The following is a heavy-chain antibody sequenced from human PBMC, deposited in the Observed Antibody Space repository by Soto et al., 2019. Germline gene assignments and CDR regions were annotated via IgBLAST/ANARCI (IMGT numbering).Heavy chain of an antibody. V-gene: IGHV4-61*01. CDR3: ARAPKYYYDSSGNWFDP. CDR1: GGSVSGGSYY. J-gene: IGHJ5*02. D-gene: IGHD3-22*01. CDR2: IYYSGST. Sequence: SETLSLTCTVSGGSVSGGSYYWSWIRQAPGKGLEWIGYIYYSGSTNYNPSLKSRVTISVGTSKNQFSLKLSSVTAADTAVYYCARAPKYYYDSSGNWFDPWGQGTLVTVSS.